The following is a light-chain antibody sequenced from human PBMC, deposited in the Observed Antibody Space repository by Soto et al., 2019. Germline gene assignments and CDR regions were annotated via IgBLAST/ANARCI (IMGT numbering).Light chain of an antibody. V-gene: IGKV1-5*01. CDR2: AAS. J-gene: IGKJ5*01. Sequence: IQMTQSPSTLSGSVGDRVTITCRASQTISSWLAWYQQKPGKAPKLLIYAASNFQSGVPSRFSGSGSGTHFTLTISSLQPEDFATYYCQQLHGYPITFGQGTRLENK. CDR3: QQLHGYPIT. CDR1: QTISSW.